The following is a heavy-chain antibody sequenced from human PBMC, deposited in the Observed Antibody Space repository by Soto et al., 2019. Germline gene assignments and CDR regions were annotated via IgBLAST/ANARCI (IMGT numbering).Heavy chain of an antibody. CDR2: IYYSGST. CDR1: GGSISVGGYY. CDR3: ARHTSDYARSDYYYGMDV. J-gene: IGHJ6*02. V-gene: IGHV4-31*03. D-gene: IGHD3-16*01. Sequence: SETLSLTCTVSGGSISVGGYYWTWIRQHPGKGLEWIGYIYYSGSTYYNPSLKSRLTISLDKSQNQFSLNLSSVTAADTAVPYCARHTSDYARSDYYYGMDVWGQGTTLTVSS.